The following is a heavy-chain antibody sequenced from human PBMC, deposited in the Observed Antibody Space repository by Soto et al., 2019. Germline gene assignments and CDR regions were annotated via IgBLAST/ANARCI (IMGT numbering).Heavy chain of an antibody. CDR2: IIPLFGTP. CDR3: ARASPVICGGDPCYRLDSSFDS. V-gene: IGHV1-69*01. D-gene: IGHD2-21*02. CDR1: GATFSTTG. J-gene: IGHJ5*01. Sequence: QVQLVQSGAEVRKPGSSLRVSCKSSGATFSTTGISWVRQAPGQGLEWMGGIIPLFGTPKYARKFQGRVSITADESINTVYMELNSLRPDDAAVYYCARASPVICGGDPCYRLDSSFDSWGQGSLVIVSS.